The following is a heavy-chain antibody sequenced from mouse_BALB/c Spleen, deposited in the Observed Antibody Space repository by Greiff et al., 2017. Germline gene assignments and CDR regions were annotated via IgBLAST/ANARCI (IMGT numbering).Heavy chain of an antibody. CDR1: GFTFSSYT. J-gene: IGHJ4*01. D-gene: IGHD2-10*02. Sequence: EVHLVESGGGLVQPGGSLKLSCAASGFTFSSYTMSWVRQTPEKRLEWVAYISNGGGSTYYPDTVKGRFTISRDNAKNTLYLQMSSLKSEDTAMYYCARLQYGNYGGYAMDYWGQGTSVTVSS. CDR2: ISNGGGST. CDR3: ARLQYGNYGGYAMDY. V-gene: IGHV5-12-2*01.